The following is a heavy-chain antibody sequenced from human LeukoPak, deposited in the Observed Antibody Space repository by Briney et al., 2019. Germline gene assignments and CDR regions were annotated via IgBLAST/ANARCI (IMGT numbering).Heavy chain of an antibody. J-gene: IGHJ5*02. D-gene: IGHD3-10*01. CDR1: GGSFSGYY. CDR2: INHSGST. Sequence: PSETLSLTCAVCGGSFSGYYWSWIRQPPGKGLEWIGEINHSGSTNYNPSLKSRVTISVDTSKNQFSLKLSSVTAADTAVYYCARVAVRGVNWFDPWGQGTLVTVSS. CDR3: ARVAVRGVNWFDP. V-gene: IGHV4-34*01.